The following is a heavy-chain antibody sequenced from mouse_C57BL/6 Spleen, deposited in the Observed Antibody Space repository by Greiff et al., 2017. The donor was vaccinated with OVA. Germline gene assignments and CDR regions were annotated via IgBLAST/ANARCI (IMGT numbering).Heavy chain of an antibody. V-gene: IGHV1-26*01. CDR2: INPNNGGT. CDR3: ARGGFYYYGSSYVDYFDY. Sequence: VQLKQSGPELVKPGASVKISCKASGYTFTDYYMNWVKQSHGKSLEWIGDINPNNGGTSYNQKFKGKATLTVDKSSSTAYMELRSLTSEDSAVYYCARGGFYYYGSSYVDYFDYWGQGTTLTVSS. D-gene: IGHD1-1*01. J-gene: IGHJ2*01. CDR1: GYTFTDYY.